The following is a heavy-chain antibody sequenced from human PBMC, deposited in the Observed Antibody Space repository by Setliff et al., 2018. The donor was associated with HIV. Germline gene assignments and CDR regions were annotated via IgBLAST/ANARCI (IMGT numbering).Heavy chain of an antibody. CDR3: ASRGPDSAWSFDK. CDR1: GGSVSDTSYY. CDR2: VYYSGGT. J-gene: IGHJ4*02. Sequence: PSETLSLTCTVSGGSVSDTSYYWGWIRQPPGKGLEWLANVYYSGGTYYNPSLNSRVTISVDTSRNQFSLKLTSVTAADTAVYYCASRGPDSAWSFDKWGPGILVTVSS. D-gene: IGHD6-19*01. V-gene: IGHV4-39*01.